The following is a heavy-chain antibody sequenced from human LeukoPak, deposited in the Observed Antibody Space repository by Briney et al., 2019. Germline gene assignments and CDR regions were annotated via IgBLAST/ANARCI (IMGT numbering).Heavy chain of an antibody. CDR2: ISSNGGST. CDR1: GFTFSSYA. CDR3: AKSAAAAGEDGFDP. J-gene: IGHJ5*02. D-gene: IGHD6-13*01. Sequence: GGSLRLSCAASGFTFSSYAMHWVRQAPGKGLEYVSAISSNGGSTYYANSVKGRFTISRDNSKNTLYLQMNSLRAEDTAVYYCAKSAAAAGEDGFDPWGQGTLVTVSS. V-gene: IGHV3-64*01.